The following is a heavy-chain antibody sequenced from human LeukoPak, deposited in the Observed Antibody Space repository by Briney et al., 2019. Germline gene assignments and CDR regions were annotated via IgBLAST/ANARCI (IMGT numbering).Heavy chain of an antibody. D-gene: IGHD1-26*01. V-gene: IGHV3-48*02. Sequence: GGSLRLSCAASGFTFSSYSMNWVRQAPGKGLEWVSFIGDSSATIYYADSVKGRFAISRDNAKNSLYLQMNSLRDEDTAVYYCARAPGVGYYYYYAMDVWGQGTTVTVSS. CDR1: GFTFSSYS. CDR3: ARAPGVGYYYYYAMDV. J-gene: IGHJ6*02. CDR2: IGDSSATI.